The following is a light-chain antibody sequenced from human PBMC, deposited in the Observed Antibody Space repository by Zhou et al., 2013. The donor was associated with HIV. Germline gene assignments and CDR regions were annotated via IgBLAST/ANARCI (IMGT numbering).Light chain of an antibody. V-gene: IGKV3-11*01. CDR2: DAS. CDR1: QSIYSK. Sequence: SPGEGATLSCRASQSIYSKLGWYQQKPGQPPRLLIYDASNRATGIPARFSGSGSGTDFTLTISSLEFEDFAVYYCQQRSSWPRITFGQGTRLEIK. J-gene: IGKJ5*01. CDR3: QQRSSWPRIT.